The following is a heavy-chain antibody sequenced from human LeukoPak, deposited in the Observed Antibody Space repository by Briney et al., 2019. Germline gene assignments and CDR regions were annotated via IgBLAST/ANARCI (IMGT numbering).Heavy chain of an antibody. J-gene: IGHJ4*02. CDR3: ARDSGYDR. D-gene: IGHD5-12*01. Sequence: SETLSLTCAVYGGSFSDYYWSWIRQPPGKGLEWIGEINHSGSTNYNPSLKSRVTISVDTSKNQFSLKLSSVTAADTAVYYCARDSGYDRWGQGTLVTVSS. CDR2: INHSGST. CDR1: GGSFSDYY. V-gene: IGHV4-34*01.